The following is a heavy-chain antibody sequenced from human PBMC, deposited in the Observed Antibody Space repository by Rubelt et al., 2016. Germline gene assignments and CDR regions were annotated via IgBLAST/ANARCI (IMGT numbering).Heavy chain of an antibody. Sequence: QVQLVQSGAEVKKPGASVKVSCKASGYTFTSYYMHWVRQAPGQGLEWMGIINPSGGSTSYAQKFQGRVTMTRDTSTSTVYMELSSLRSEDTAVYYCARGIAVAGYYYYMDVWGKGTTVTVSS. CDR1: GYTFTSYY. V-gene: IGHV1-46*01. CDR2: INPSGGST. D-gene: IGHD6-19*01. J-gene: IGHJ6*03. CDR3: ARGIAVAGYYYYMDV.